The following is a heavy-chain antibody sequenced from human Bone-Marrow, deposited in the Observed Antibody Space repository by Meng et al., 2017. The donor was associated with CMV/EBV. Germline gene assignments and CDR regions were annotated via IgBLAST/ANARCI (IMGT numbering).Heavy chain of an antibody. J-gene: IGHJ3*02. Sequence: GESLKISCAASGFTFSDYYMNWVRQAPGKGLEWVSGINWNGDNTGYADSVKGRFTISRDNAKNSLYLQMNSLRAEDTALYYCARPITGGDALDIWGQGTMVTVSS. V-gene: IGHV3-20*04. D-gene: IGHD7-27*01. CDR2: INWNGDNT. CDR3: ARPITGGDALDI. CDR1: GFTFSDYY.